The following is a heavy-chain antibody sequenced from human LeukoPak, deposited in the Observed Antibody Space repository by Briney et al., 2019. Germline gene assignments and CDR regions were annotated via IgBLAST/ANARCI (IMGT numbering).Heavy chain of an antibody. J-gene: IGHJ3*02. D-gene: IGHD6-19*01. CDR2: ISYDAMNK. CDR3: AKQWMVGENAFDI. CDR1: GFTFSSYG. Sequence: GTSLRLSCAASGFTFSSYGIHWVRQAPGKGAEWVAVISYDAMNKYYADSVKGRFATSRDNSKSMVYLQMNSLRAEDTAVYYCAKQWMVGENAFDIWGQGTMVTVSS. V-gene: IGHV3-30*18.